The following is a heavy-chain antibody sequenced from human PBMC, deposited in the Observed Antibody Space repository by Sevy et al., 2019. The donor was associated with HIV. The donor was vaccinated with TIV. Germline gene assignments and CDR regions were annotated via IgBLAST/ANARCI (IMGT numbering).Heavy chain of an antibody. V-gene: IGHV3-23*01. Sequence: GGSLRLSCEASGFTFNSHAMTWVRQAPGKGLEWVSAISGSGGSKYYAGSVKGRVTISRDNSKNIMYLQMTSLGADDTAVYYCAKSSLPSGDYHFDFWGQGTVVTVSS. CDR2: ISGSGGSK. J-gene: IGHJ4*02. CDR1: GFTFNSHA. CDR3: AKSSLPSGDYHFDF. D-gene: IGHD2-21*01.